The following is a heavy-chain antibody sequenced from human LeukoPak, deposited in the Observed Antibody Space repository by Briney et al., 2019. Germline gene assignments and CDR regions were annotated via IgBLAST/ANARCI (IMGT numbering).Heavy chain of an antibody. D-gene: IGHD3-16*02. J-gene: IGHJ4*02. V-gene: IGHV4-4*09. CDR1: GASLSSYF. Sequence: SETLSLTCSVSGASLSSYFWAWIRQPPGKRLEWVGYVYRGWSSDYNPSFKSGVSMSVGTSKSQVSLKLTSVSAADTAVYYRSSQNLGQLSFFDNWGQGTLVTVSS. CDR3: SSQNLGQLSFFDN. CDR2: VYRGWSS.